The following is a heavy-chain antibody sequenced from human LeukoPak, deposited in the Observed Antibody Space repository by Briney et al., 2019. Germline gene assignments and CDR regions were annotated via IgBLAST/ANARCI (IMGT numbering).Heavy chain of an antibody. CDR2: INPNSGGT. V-gene: IGHV1-2*02. Sequence: ASVKVSCKASGYTFTGYYTHWVRQAPGQGLEWMGWINPNSGGTNYAQKFQGRVTMTRDTSISTAYMELSRLRSDDTAVYYCARARIAAAGINWFDPWGQGTLVTVSS. D-gene: IGHD6-13*01. J-gene: IGHJ5*02. CDR1: GYTFTGYY. CDR3: ARARIAAAGINWFDP.